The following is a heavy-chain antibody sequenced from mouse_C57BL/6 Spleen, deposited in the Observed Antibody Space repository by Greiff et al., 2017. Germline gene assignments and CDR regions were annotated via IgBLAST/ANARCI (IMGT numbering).Heavy chain of an antibody. CDR2: INPNNGGT. Sequence: EVQLQQSGPELVKPGASVKLSCKASGYTFTDYYMHWVKQSPGKGLEWIGYINPNNGGTSYNQKFKGKATLTVNKSSSTAYMELRSLTSEDSAVYYCAREEAMDYWGQGTSVTVSS. CDR3: AREEAMDY. V-gene: IGHV1-22*01. J-gene: IGHJ4*01. CDR1: GYTFTDYY.